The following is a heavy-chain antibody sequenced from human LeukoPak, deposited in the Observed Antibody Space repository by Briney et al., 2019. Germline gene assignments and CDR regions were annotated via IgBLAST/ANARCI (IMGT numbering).Heavy chain of an antibody. CDR2: IRSKPYGGTT. V-gene: IGHV3-49*03. CDR3: TRDQIGYCSGGSCPRFDP. CDR1: GFTFGDYA. J-gene: IGHJ5*02. D-gene: IGHD2-15*01. Sequence: GGSLRLSCTASGFTFGDYAMSWFRQAPGKGLEWVGFIRSKPYGGTTQYAASVKGRFTISRDDSKSIVYLQMNSLKTEDTAVYYCTRDQIGYCSGGSCPRFDPWGQGTLVTVSS.